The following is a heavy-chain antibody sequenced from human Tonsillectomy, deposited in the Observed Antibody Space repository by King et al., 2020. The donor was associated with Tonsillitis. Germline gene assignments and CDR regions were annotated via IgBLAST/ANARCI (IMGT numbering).Heavy chain of an antibody. D-gene: IGHD6-6*01. CDR2: INPSGGST. V-gene: IGHV1-46*01. CDR1: GYTFTSYY. Sequence: QLVQSGAEVKKPGASVKVSCKASGYTFTSYYMHWVRQAPGQGLEWMGIINPSGGSTSYAQKFKGRVTMTRDTSTSTVYMELTSLRAEDTAVYYCARSEGSSSSQTGYYYYWIDVWGQGTTVTVSS. CDR3: ARSEGSSSSQTGYYYYWIDV. J-gene: IGHJ6*02.